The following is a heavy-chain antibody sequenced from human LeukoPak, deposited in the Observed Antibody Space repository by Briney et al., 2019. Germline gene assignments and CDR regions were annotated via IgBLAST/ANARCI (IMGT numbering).Heavy chain of an antibody. CDR3: ARRGNDAFDI. V-gene: IGHV4-38-2*01. Sequence: SETLSLTCAVSGYSISSGYYWGWIRQPPGKGLEWIGSIYHSGSTYYNPSLKSRVTISVDTSKNQSSLKLSSVTAADTAVYYCARRGNDAFDIWGQGTMVTVSS. J-gene: IGHJ3*02. CDR2: IYHSGST. D-gene: IGHD6-25*01. CDR1: GYSISSGYY.